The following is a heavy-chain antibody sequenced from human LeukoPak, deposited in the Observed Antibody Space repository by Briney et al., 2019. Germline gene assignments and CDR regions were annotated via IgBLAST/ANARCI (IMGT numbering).Heavy chain of an antibody. CDR3: ARQFAMNFDY. D-gene: IGHD5-24*01. CDR1: GFTFGSYW. J-gene: IGHJ4*02. V-gene: IGHV3-7*01. Sequence: GGSLRLSCAASGFTFGSYWMHWVRQAPGKGLEWVANIKQDGSGKHYVDSVKGRFTISRDNARNSLYLQMNSLRAEDTAVYYCARQFAMNFDYWGQGTLVTVSS. CDR2: IKQDGSGK.